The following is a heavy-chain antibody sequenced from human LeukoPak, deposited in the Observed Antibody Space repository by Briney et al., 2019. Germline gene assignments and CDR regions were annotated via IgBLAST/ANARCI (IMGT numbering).Heavy chain of an antibody. CDR2: LYSSGGT. J-gene: IGHJ4*02. Sequence: GGSLRLSCAASGFTFSSYAMSWVRQAPGKGLEWVSVLYSSGGTKYADSVKGRFTISRDSSDNTLHLQMNSLRAEDTAVYYCAAKGNGYSGIYVFAHWGQGTLVTVSS. CDR3: AAKGNGYSGIYVFAH. D-gene: IGHD1-26*01. CDR1: GFTFSSYA. V-gene: IGHV3-66*01.